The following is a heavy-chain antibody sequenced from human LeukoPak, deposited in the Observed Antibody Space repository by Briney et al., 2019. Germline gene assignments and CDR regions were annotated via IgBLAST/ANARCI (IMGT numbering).Heavy chain of an antibody. D-gene: IGHD2-2*01. CDR3: ARVGEDIVVVPAALGNWFDP. CDR2: INHSGST. J-gene: IGHJ5*02. CDR1: GGSFSGYY. Sequence: SETLSLTCAVYGGSFSGYYWSWIRQPPGKGLEWIGEINHSGSTNYNPSLKSRVTISVDTSKNQFSLKLSPVTAADTAVYYCARVGEDIVVVPAALGNWFDPWGQGTLVTVSS. V-gene: IGHV4-34*01.